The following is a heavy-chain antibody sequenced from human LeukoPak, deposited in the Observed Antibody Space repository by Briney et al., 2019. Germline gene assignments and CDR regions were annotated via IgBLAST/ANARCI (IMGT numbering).Heavy chain of an antibody. J-gene: IGHJ6*02. D-gene: IGHD3-22*01. CDR1: GYTFTGYY. CDR2: INPNSGGT. V-gene: IGHV1-2*02. CDR3: ARWVTMIVGHYGMDV. Sequence: ASVKVSCKASGYTFTGYYMHWVRQAPGQGLEWMGWINPNSGGTNYAQKFQGRVTTTRDTSISTAYMELSRLRSDDTAVYYCARWVTMIVGHYGMDVWGQGTTVTVSS.